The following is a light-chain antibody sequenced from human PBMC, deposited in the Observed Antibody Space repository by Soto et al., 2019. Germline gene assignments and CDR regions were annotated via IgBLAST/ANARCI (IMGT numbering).Light chain of an antibody. CDR1: QSVSSSY. J-gene: IGKJ5*01. V-gene: IGKV3-20*01. CDR2: GAS. CDR3: QQYGSSPPVT. Sequence: EIVLTQSPGTLSLSPGERATLSCRASQSVSSSYLAWYQHKPGQAPRLLIYGASGRATGIPDRFSGSGSGTHFTLTISRLEPEDFAVYYCQQYGSSPPVTFGQGTRLE.